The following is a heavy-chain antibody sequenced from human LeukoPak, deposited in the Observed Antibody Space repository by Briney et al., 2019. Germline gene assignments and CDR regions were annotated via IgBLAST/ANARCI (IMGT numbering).Heavy chain of an antibody. D-gene: IGHD1-26*01. V-gene: IGHV4-59*01. Sequence: SETLSLTCTVSGGSISSYYWGWIRQPPGKGLEWIGYIYYSGSTNYNPSLKSRVTISVDTSKNQFSLKLSSVTAVDTAVYYCARGGAPGKSFDYWGQGTLVTVSS. J-gene: IGHJ4*02. CDR3: ARGGAPGKSFDY. CDR1: GGSISSYY. CDR2: IYYSGST.